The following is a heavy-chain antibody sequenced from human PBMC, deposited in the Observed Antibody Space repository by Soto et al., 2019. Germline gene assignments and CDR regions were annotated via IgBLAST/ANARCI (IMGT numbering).Heavy chain of an antibody. Sequence: SETLSLTCTVSGGSISSYYWSWIRQPPGKGLEWSGYIYYSGSTNYNPSLKSRVTISVDTSKNQFSLKLSSVTAADTAEYYCARKQQLGHDYWGQGTLVTGS. J-gene: IGHJ4*02. V-gene: IGHV4-59*01. CDR2: IYYSGST. CDR3: ARKQQLGHDY. D-gene: IGHD6-13*01. CDR1: GGSISSYY.